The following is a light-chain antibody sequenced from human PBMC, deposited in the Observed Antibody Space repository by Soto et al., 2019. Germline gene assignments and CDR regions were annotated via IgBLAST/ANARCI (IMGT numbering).Light chain of an antibody. V-gene: IGKV1-39*01. J-gene: IGKJ2*01. Sequence: DIQMTQPPSSLSASVGDRVTITCRASQNIGTSLNWYQQKPGKAPTALIYKASTMQGGVPSRFSGSGSGTDFTLTISSLQPEDSATYYCQQSYSSLVYNFGPGTKVAIK. CDR2: KAS. CDR1: QNIGTS. CDR3: QQSYSSLVYN.